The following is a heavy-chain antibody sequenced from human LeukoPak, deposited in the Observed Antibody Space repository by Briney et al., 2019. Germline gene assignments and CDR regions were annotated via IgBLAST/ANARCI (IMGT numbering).Heavy chain of an antibody. J-gene: IGHJ5*02. Sequence: SETLSLTCTVSGGFISTYYWNWIRQPPGKGLERIGYIYYSGSTNYNPSLKSRVTISVDTSKNQFSLNLSSVTAADTTVYYCARSGSGGHNGFDPWGQGTLVTVSS. V-gene: IGHV4-59*01. CDR1: GGFISTYY. CDR3: ARSGSGGHNGFDP. CDR2: IYYSGST. D-gene: IGHD3-10*01.